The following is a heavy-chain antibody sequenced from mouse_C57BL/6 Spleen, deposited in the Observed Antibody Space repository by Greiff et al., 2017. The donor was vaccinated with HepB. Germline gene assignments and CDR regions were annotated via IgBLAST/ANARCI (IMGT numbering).Heavy chain of an antibody. CDR3: ASRGITTVVAHFDY. J-gene: IGHJ2*02. V-gene: IGHV1-82*01. D-gene: IGHD1-1*01. Sequence: SGPELVKPGASVKISCKASGYAFSSSWMNWVKQRPGKGLEWIGRIYPGDGDTNYNGKFKGKATLTADKSSSTAYMQLSSLTSEDSAVYFCASRGITTVVAHFDYWGQGTSLTVSS. CDR2: IYPGDGDT. CDR1: GYAFSSSW.